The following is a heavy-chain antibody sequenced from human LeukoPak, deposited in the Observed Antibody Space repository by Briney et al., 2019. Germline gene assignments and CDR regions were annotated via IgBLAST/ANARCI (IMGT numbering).Heavy chain of an antibody. CDR2: ISYDGGNT. Sequence: GGSLRLSCAASGFSFSDYYMSWIRQAPGKGLEWMAVISYDGGNTYYSDSVKGRFTISRDNSKNTLYLQINSLRAEDTAVYYCARERDDYYFDYWGQGTLVTVSS. V-gene: IGHV3-30*03. CDR1: GFSFSDYY. J-gene: IGHJ4*02. D-gene: IGHD3-3*01. CDR3: ARERDDYYFDY.